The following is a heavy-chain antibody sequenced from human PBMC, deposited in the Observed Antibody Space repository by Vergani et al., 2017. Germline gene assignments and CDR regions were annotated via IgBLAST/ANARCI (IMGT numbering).Heavy chain of an antibody. CDR2: IRSKANSYAT. D-gene: IGHD2-15*01. CDR3: ARDICWGSCYNDAFDI. CDR1: GFTFSGSA. Sequence: EVQLVESGGGLVQPGGSLRLSCAASGFTFSGSAMHWVRQASGKGLEWVGRIRSKANSYATAYAASVTGRFTISRDDSKNTAYLQMNSLKTEDTAVYYCARDICWGSCYNDAFDIWGQGTMVTVSS. J-gene: IGHJ3*02. V-gene: IGHV3-73*01.